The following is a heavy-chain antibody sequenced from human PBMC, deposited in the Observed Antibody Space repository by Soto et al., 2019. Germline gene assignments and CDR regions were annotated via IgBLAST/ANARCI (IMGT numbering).Heavy chain of an antibody. CDR2: ISAYNGDT. J-gene: IGHJ6*02. Sequence: QVQLVQSGAEVKKPGASVKVSCKASGYTFSSYDISWVRQAPGQGLEWMGWISAYNGDTNHAQKLQGRVTMTTEPSTRTAYLELRSLRSDDTAVYYCARSVTTIYYYAMDVWGQGTAFTVSS. CDR1: GYTFSSYD. V-gene: IGHV1-18*01. D-gene: IGHD4-4*01. CDR3: ARSVTTIYYYAMDV.